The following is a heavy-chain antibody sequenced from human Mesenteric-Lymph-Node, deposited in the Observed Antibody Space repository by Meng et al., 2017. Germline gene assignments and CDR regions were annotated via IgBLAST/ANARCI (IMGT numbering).Heavy chain of an antibody. V-gene: IGHV4-61*08. CDR1: AGLVSMAAYR. CDR3: ARDHWGSLDY. J-gene: IGHJ4*02. Sequence: GPGPCRPAMTPARICTSSAGLVSMAAYRWGWIRLPPGKGLGWIGFAGTNFNPSVNINPHLKSRVTISLDTSKNQCSLKLSSVTAADTAVYYCARDHWGSLDYWGQGILVTVSS. CDR2: AGTNFNPSV. D-gene: IGHD7-27*01.